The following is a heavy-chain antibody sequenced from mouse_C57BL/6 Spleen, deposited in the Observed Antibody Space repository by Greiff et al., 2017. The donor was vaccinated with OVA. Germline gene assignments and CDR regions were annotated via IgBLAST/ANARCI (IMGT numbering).Heavy chain of an antibody. V-gene: IGHV1-81*01. D-gene: IGHD1-1*01. CDR3: ARVVITTVVADYFDY. J-gene: IGHJ2*01. Sequence: QVQLQQSGAELARPGASVKLSCKASGYTFTSYGISWVKQRTGQGLEWIGEIYPRSGNTYYNEKFKGKATLTADKSSSTAYMELRSLTSEDSAVYFCARVVITTVVADYFDYWGQGTTLTVSS. CDR2: IYPRSGNT. CDR1: GYTFTSYG.